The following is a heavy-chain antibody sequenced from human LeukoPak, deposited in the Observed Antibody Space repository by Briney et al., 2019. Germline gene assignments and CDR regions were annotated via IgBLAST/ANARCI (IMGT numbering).Heavy chain of an antibody. CDR2: IYYSGST. D-gene: IGHD3-22*01. J-gene: IGHJ5*02. V-gene: IGHV4-39*07. CDR3: ERGIDYDSSGYYYSDWFDP. CDR1: GGSISSSSYY. Sequence: SETLSLTCTVSGGSISSSSYYCGWIRQPPGKGLEWIGSIYYSGSTYYSPSLKSRVTISVDTSQNQFSLKLSSVTAADTAVYYCERGIDYDSSGYYYSDWFDPWGQGTLVTVSS.